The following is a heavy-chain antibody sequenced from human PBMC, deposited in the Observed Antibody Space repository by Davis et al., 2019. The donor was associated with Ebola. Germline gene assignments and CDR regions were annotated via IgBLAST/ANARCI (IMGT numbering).Heavy chain of an antibody. CDR3: AGLNYYDSSGYRDY. V-gene: IGHV1-18*01. CDR1: GGTFSSYA. J-gene: IGHJ4*02. D-gene: IGHD3-22*01. Sequence: ASVKVSCKASGGTFSSYAISWVRQAPGQGLEWMGWISAYNGNTNYAQKLQGRVTMTTDTSTSTAYMELRSLRSDDTAVYYCAGLNYYDSSGYRDYWGQGTLVTVSS. CDR2: ISAYNGNT.